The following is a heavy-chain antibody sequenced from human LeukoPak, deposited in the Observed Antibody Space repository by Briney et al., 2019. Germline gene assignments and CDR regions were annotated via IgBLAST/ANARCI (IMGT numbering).Heavy chain of an antibody. V-gene: IGHV1-46*01. CDR2: INPNGGRT. CDR1: ENTFTNYY. D-gene: IGHD4-23*01. CDR3: ARDMSTRVTPISYAFDV. J-gene: IGHJ3*01. Sequence: ASVTVSCKASENTFTNYYMHWVRHAPGQGLEWLGIINPNGGRTAYAQNFQGRVTMTRDTSTTTVYLELSSLRSEDTAVYYCARDMSTRVTPISYAFDVWGQGTMVTVSS.